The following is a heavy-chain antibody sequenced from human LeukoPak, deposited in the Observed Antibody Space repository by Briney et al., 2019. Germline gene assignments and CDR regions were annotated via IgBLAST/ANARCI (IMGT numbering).Heavy chain of an antibody. D-gene: IGHD3-10*01. CDR1: NYTFTSYS. V-gene: IGHV1-18*01. CDR3: ARADYYGSGRASAFDI. J-gene: IGHJ3*02. Sequence: ASVKVSCKASNYTFTSYSISWVGQAPGQGLEWMGWISAYNGNTNYAQNLQGRVTMTTDTSTSTAYMELRSLRSDDTAVYYCARADYYGSGRASAFDIWGQGTMVTVSS. CDR2: ISAYNGNT.